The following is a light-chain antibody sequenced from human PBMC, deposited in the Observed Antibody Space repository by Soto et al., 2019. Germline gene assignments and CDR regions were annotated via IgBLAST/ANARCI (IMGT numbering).Light chain of an antibody. J-gene: IGKJ1*01. CDR1: QRLLHNNGYNY. CDR3: MQALQTPPT. V-gene: IGKV2-28*01. CDR2: LGS. Sequence: FVMTPNLLSPPVTSGAAASICRTSIQRLLHNNGYNYLDWYLQKPGQSTQLLMYLGSRRAYGVPDRFSGGGSGTEFTLKIRRVEAEDVGIYYSMQALQTPPTFCQGTKG.